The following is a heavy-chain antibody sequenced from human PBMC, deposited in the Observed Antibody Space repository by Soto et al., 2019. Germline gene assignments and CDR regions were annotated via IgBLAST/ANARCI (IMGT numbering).Heavy chain of an antibody. CDR1: GGSISSYY. CDR3: ARVVNTKIITIPATWFDP. Sequence: SETLSLTCTVSGGSISSYYWSWIRQPPGKGLEWIGYIYYSGSTNYNPSLKSRVTISVDTSKNQFSLKLSSVTAADTAVYYCARVVNTKIITIPATWFDPWGQGTLVTVSS. J-gene: IGHJ5*02. D-gene: IGHD3-10*01. CDR2: IYYSGST. V-gene: IGHV4-59*01.